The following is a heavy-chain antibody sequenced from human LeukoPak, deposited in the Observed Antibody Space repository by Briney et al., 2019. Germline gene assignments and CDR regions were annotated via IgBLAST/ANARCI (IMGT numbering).Heavy chain of an antibody. J-gene: IGHJ4*02. Sequence: SQTLSLTCAISGDSVSSNSAAWNWIRQSPSRGLEWLGRTYYRSKWYNDYAVSVKSRITINPDTSKNQFSLQLNSVTAADTAVYYCARVDPVMVQGVITVPAGPFDYWGQGTLVTVSS. CDR1: GDSVSSNSAA. CDR2: TYYRSKWYN. V-gene: IGHV6-1*01. CDR3: ARVDPVMVQGVITVPAGPFDY. D-gene: IGHD3-10*01.